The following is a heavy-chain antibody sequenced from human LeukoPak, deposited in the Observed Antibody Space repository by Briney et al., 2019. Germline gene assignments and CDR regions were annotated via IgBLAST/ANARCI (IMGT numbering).Heavy chain of an antibody. CDR2: ISSSGSTI. V-gene: IGHV3-11*04. J-gene: IGHJ4*02. CDR1: GFTFSDYY. Sequence: GGSLRLSCAASGFTFSDYYMSWIRQAPGKGLEWVSYISSSGSTIYYADSVKGRFTISRDNAKNSLYLQMNSLRAEDTAVYYCARERERDRAGSVTMVRGVKDYWGQGTLVTVSS. CDR3: ARERERDRAGSVTMVRGVKDY. D-gene: IGHD3-10*01.